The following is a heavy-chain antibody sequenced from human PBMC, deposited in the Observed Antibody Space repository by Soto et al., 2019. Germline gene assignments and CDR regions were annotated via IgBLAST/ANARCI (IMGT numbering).Heavy chain of an antibody. J-gene: IGHJ4*02. V-gene: IGHV3-48*01. Sequence: GGSLRLSCVVSGFTLCAYSMNWVRQAPGKGLEWVSYISDSGSRMYYADSVKGRFTISRDSARNSLFLQMNSLRAEDTAVYYCAPQGVGATGYLYWGQGTLVTVSS. D-gene: IGHD1-26*01. CDR1: GFTLCAYS. CDR3: APQGVGATGYLY. CDR2: ISDSGSRM.